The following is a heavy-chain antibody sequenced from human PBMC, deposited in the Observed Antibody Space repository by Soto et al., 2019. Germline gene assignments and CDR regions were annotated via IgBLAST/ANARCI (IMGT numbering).Heavy chain of an antibody. D-gene: IGHD2-21*02. CDR3: ARSGGILVVTASSPPYYCYGMDV. V-gene: IGHV4-59*07. CDR1: GGSISSYY. Sequence: SDTLSLTCTVSGGSISSYYWSWIRQPPGKGLEWIVYIYYSGSTNYNPSLKSRVTISVDTSKNQFSLKLSSVTAADTAVYYCARSGGILVVTASSPPYYCYGMDVGGQGTTVTVYS. CDR2: IYYSGST. J-gene: IGHJ6*02.